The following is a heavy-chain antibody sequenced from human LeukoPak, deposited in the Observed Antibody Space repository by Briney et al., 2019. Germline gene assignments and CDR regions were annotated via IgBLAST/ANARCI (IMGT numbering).Heavy chain of an antibody. D-gene: IGHD2-2*01. J-gene: IGHJ6*03. CDR3: AKSLVPGNYYYYMDV. CDR1: GFTFSSYG. CDR2: IRYDGSNK. Sequence: GGSLRLSCAASGFTFSSYGMHWVRQAPGKGLEWVAFIRYDGSNKYYADSVKGRFTISRDNSKNTLYLQMNSLRAEDTAVYYCAKSLVPGNYYYYMDVWGKGTTVTISS. V-gene: IGHV3-30*02.